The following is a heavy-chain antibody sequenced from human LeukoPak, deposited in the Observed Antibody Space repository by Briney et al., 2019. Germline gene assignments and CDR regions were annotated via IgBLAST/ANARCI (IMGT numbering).Heavy chain of an antibody. CDR2: IYYSGST. Sequence: PSETLSLTCTVSGGSISSSSYYWGWIRQPPGKGLEWIGSIYYSGSTYYNPSLKSRVTISVDTSKNQFSLKLSSVTAADTAVYYCARTYYGSGSYYYFDYWGQGTLVTVSS. CDR3: ARTYYGSGSYYYFDY. J-gene: IGHJ4*02. D-gene: IGHD3-10*01. CDR1: GGSISSSSYY. V-gene: IGHV4-39*07.